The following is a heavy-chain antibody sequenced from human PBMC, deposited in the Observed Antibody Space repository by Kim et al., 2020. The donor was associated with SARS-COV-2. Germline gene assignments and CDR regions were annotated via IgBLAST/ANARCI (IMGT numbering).Heavy chain of an antibody. Sequence: SGKGRFTISRDNSKNTLYLQMNSLRAEDTAVYYCLRPDIVVVPADMEGGYWGQGTLVTVSS. J-gene: IGHJ4*02. CDR3: LRPDIVVVPADMEGGY. V-gene: IGHV3-23*01. D-gene: IGHD2-2*01.